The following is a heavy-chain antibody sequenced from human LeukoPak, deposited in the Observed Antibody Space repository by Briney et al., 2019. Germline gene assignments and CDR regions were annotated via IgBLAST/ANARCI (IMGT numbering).Heavy chain of an antibody. J-gene: IGHJ5*02. CDR2: IYTSGST. CDR3: ARGISSSWYRHNWFDP. V-gene: IGHV4-4*07. Sequence: SETLSLTCTVSGGSISSYYWSWIRQPAGKGLEWIGRIYTSGSTNYNPSLKSRVNLSVDTSKNQFSLKLSSVTAADTAVYYCARGISSSWYRHNWFDPWGQGTLVTVSS. D-gene: IGHD6-13*01. CDR1: GGSISSYY.